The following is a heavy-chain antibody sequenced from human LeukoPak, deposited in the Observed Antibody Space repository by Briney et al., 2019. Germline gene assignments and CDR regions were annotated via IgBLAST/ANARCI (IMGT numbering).Heavy chain of an antibody. CDR1: GYTFIDYY. Sequence: ASVKVSCKASGYTFIDYYIHWLRQAPGQGLEWMGRINPNIPNTDDTDYAQNFQGRVTMTRDTSISTAFMELSRLTSDDTAVYYCASIRQVRGSYLDIDYWGQGTLVTVSS. CDR3: ASIRQVRGSYLDIDY. D-gene: IGHD1-26*01. CDR2: INPNIPNTDDT. J-gene: IGHJ4*02. V-gene: IGHV1-2*06.